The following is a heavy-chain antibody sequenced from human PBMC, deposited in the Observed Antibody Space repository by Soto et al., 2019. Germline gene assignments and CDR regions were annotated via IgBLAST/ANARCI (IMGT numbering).Heavy chain of an antibody. CDR1: GFTFSSYG. J-gene: IGHJ4*02. CDR2: ISYDGSNK. D-gene: IGHD2-15*01. CDR3: ATGGGSLDY. V-gene: IGHV3-30*03. Sequence: QVQLVESGGGVVQPGRSLRLSWAASGFTFSSYGMHWGRQAPGKGLEWVAVISYDGSNKYYADSVKGRFTISRDNSKNRLYLQMNSLRAEDTAVYYCATGGGSLDYWGQGTLVTVSS.